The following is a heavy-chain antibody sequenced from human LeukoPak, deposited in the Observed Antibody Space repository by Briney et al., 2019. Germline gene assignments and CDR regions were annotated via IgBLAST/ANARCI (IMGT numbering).Heavy chain of an antibody. CDR1: GFTFSTYS. Sequence: GGSLRLSCVASGFTFSTYSMNWVRRAPGKGLEWVSGFGGTYGGTYYADSVKGRFTISRDNSKNTLYLHMNSLRAEDTAVYYCARDALGDSSGYNPFDYWGQGTLVTVSS. J-gene: IGHJ4*02. D-gene: IGHD3-22*01. CDR3: ARDALGDSSGYNPFDY. V-gene: IGHV3-23*01. CDR2: FGGTYGGT.